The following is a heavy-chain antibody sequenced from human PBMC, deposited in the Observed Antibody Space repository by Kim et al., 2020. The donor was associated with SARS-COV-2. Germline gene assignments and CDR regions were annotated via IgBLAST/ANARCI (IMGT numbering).Heavy chain of an antibody. Sequence: SETLSLTCTLSDGSFSSHYWSWIRQPPGKGLEWIGYIYYSGSANYNPSLKSRVTMSVDTSKNQISLKLTSVTAADTAVYYCAKLGYGRSTTCRAFGTWGQGTLVTVSS. D-gene: IGHD2-2*03. CDR2: IYYSGSA. CDR1: DGSFSSHY. J-gene: IGHJ5*02. V-gene: IGHV4-59*08. CDR3: AKLGYGRSTTCRAFGT.